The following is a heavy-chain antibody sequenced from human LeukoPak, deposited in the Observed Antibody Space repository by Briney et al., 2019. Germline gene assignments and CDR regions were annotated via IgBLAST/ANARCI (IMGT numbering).Heavy chain of an antibody. CDR2: IKSKTDGGTT. D-gene: IGHD5-18*01. CDR3: TTGTWIQLWLPDY. J-gene: IGHJ4*02. CDR1: GFTFSNAC. V-gene: IGHV3-15*01. Sequence: GGSLRLSCAASGFTFSNACMTWVRQAPGKGLEWVGHIKSKTDGGTTDFAAPVKGRFTISRDDSKNTLFLQMNSLKAEDTAVYYCTTGTWIQLWLPDYWGQGTLVTVSS.